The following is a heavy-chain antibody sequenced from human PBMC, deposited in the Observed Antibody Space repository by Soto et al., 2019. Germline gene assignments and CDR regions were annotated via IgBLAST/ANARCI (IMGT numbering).Heavy chain of an antibody. Sequence: QVQLVQSGAEVKKPGASVKVSCKTSGYTFTSYDINWVRQATGQGLEWMGWMNPNSGNTGYAQKFQGRVTMTRNTSISTAYMELRSMRSEDTAVYYCARVEGKIFRVVRYYYCMDVRGKGTTVTVSS. CDR2: MNPNSGNT. D-gene: IGHD3-3*01. CDR1: GYTFTSYD. CDR3: ARVEGKIFRVVRYYYCMDV. J-gene: IGHJ6*03. V-gene: IGHV1-8*01.